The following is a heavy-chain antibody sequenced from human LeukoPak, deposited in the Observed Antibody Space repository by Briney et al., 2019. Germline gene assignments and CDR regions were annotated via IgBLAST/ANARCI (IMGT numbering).Heavy chain of an antibody. CDR2: IWYDGSNK. CDR3: AKRIAAGAMGYMDV. D-gene: IGHD6-25*01. V-gene: IGHV3-33*06. CDR1: GFTFSRNG. J-gene: IGHJ6*03. Sequence: GGSLRLSCAASGFTFSRNGMHWVRQAPGKGLEWVGVIWYDGSNKYYADSVRGRFTISRDNSKSTMYLQMNSLRVEDTAVYYCAKRIAAGAMGYMDVWGKGTTVTVSS.